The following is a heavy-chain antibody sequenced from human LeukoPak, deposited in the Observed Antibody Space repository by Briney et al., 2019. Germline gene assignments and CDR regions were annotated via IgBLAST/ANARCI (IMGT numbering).Heavy chain of an antibody. CDR3: ARTAASPGYYYYYMDV. D-gene: IGHD2-21*02. Sequence: SPSETLSLTCTVSGGSISSHYWSWIRQPPGKGLEWIGYIYDSGSTDYNPSLKSRVTISVDTSKNQFSLNLNSVTAADTAVYYCARTAASPGYYYYYMDVWGKGTTVTVSS. CDR2: IYDSGST. J-gene: IGHJ6*03. CDR1: GGSISSHY. V-gene: IGHV4-59*11.